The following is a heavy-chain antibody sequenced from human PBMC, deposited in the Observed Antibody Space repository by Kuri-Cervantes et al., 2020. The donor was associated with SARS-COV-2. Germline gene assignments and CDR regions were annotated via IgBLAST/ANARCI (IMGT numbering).Heavy chain of an antibody. J-gene: IGHJ5*02. D-gene: IGHD6-25*01. CDR2: ISAYNGNT. CDR3: ARDVGAAWPWNWFDP. Sequence: ASVKVSCKASGGTFSSYAISWVRQAAGQGLEWMGWISAYNGNTNYAQKLQGRVTMTTDTLTSTAYMGLRSLRSHDTAVYYCARDVGAAWPWNWFDPWGQGTLVTVSS. V-gene: IGHV1-18*01. CDR1: GGTFSSYA.